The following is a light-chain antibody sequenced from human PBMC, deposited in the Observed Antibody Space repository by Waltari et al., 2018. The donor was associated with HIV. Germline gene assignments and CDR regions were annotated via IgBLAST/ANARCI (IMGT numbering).Light chain of an antibody. V-gene: IGLV3-10*01. CDR2: EDS. CDR1: ALPNKY. J-gene: IGLJ2*01. CDR3: YSTDSSGYPL. Sequence: SYELTQPPSVSVSPGQAARITCPGDALPNKYAYWYQQKSGQAPVLVIYEDSERPPGIPERFSGSSSGTMATLTISGAQVEDEADYYCYSTDSSGYPLFGGGTKLTVL.